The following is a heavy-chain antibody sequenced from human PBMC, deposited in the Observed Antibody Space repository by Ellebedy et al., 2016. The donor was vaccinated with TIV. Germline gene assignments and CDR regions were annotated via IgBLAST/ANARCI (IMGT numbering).Heavy chain of an antibody. CDR1: GYTFTSYY. J-gene: IGHJ3*01. Sequence: AASVKVSCKASGYTFTSYYMHWVRQAPGQGLEWMGIINPNDDTKYYTQNFQGRVTVTRDTSANTVYMELSSLRSEYTAVYYCARGRGYSFDVCDVWGQGTMVAVS. V-gene: IGHV1-46*01. D-gene: IGHD5-18*01. CDR3: ARGRGYSFDVCDV. CDR2: INPNDDTK.